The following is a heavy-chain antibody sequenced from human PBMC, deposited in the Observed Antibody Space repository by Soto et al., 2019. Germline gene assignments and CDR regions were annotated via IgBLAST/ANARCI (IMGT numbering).Heavy chain of an antibody. D-gene: IGHD2-2*01. V-gene: IGHV3-23*01. Sequence: EVQLLESGGGLVQPGGSLRLSCAASGFTFSSYAMSWVRQAPGKGLGWVSAISGSGGSTYYADSVKGRFTISRDNSKNTLYLQMNSLRAEDTAVYYCASTRGRNYYYGMDVWGQGTTVTVSS. CDR1: GFTFSSYA. J-gene: IGHJ6*02. CDR3: ASTRGRNYYYGMDV. CDR2: ISGSGGST.